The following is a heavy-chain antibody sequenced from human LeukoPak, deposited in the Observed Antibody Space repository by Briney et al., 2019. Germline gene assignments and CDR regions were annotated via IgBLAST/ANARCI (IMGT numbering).Heavy chain of an antibody. D-gene: IGHD6-19*01. Sequence: GGSLRLSCVASGFTFSSFAMTWVRQAPGKGLEWVSSISSSSSYIYYADSVKGRFTISRDNAKNSLYLQMNSLRAEDTAVYYCARAGSSGYHYWGQGTLVTVSS. CDR1: GFTFSSFA. CDR2: ISSSSSYI. J-gene: IGHJ4*02. CDR3: ARAGSSGYHY. V-gene: IGHV3-21*01.